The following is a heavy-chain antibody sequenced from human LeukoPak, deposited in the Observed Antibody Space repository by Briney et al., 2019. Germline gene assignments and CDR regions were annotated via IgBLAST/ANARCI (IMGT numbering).Heavy chain of an antibody. Sequence: GGSLRLSCAASGFTFSSYAMSWVRQAPGKGLEWVSTISGSGDSTYYADSVKGRFTISIDNSKNTLYLKMKSLRAEDTAVYYCAKGGITMIVVVIQYYFDYWGQGTLVTVSS. CDR1: GFTFSSYA. D-gene: IGHD3-22*01. V-gene: IGHV3-23*01. J-gene: IGHJ4*02. CDR3: AKGGITMIVVVIQYYFDY. CDR2: ISGSGDST.